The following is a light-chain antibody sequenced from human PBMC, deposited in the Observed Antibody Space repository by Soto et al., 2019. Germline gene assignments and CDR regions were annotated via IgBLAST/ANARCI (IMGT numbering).Light chain of an antibody. CDR2: DVT. Sequence: QSALTQPRSVSGSPGQSVTISCTGTSSDVGDYNFVSWYQQHPGKAPKLVIYDVTKRPSGVPDRFSASKSGNTASLTISGLQADDEADYYCCSYAGSYPYVFGAGTKVTVL. V-gene: IGLV2-11*01. CDR3: CSYAGSYPYV. J-gene: IGLJ1*01. CDR1: SSDVGDYNF.